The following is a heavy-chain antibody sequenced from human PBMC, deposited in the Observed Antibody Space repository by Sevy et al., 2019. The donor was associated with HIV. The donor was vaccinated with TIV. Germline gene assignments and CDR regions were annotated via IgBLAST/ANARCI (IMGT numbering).Heavy chain of an antibody. V-gene: IGHV3-30*04. CDR3: ARGSVSGIFFYYGLDI. Sequence: GSLRLSCAASGFTFRSYSMHWVRQAPGKGLEWLTLISYDGRNTYYADSVKTRFTISRNNSNNTLYLQMNSLRPEDTAVYYCARGSVSGIFFYYGLDIWGQGTTVTVSS. J-gene: IGHJ6*02. D-gene: IGHD1-20*01. CDR1: GFTFRSYS. CDR2: ISYDGRNT.